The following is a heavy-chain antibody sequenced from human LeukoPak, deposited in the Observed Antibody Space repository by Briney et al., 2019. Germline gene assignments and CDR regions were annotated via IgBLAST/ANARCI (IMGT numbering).Heavy chain of an antibody. J-gene: IGHJ2*01. CDR2: MHYSGST. CDR1: GFTVSSNY. D-gene: IGHD4-23*01. V-gene: IGHV4-39*02. Sequence: GSLRLSCAASGFTVSSNYMSWIRQPPGKGLEWIGSMHYSGSTDYNPSLKSRVAISVDTSKNHFSLKLSSVTAADTAVYYCARDRYTVVSWYFDLWGRGTLVTVSS. CDR3: ARDRYTVVSWYFDL.